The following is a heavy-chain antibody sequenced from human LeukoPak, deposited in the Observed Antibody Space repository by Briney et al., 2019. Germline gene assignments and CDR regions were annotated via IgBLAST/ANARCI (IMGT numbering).Heavy chain of an antibody. Sequence: RGSLRLSCAASGFTFSSYSMNWVRQAPGKGLEWVSSISSSSSYIYYADSVKGRFTISRDNAKNSLYLQMNSLRAEDTAVYYCASQIVVVPAANFRPVDYWGQGTLVTVSS. CDR1: GFTFSSYS. V-gene: IGHV3-21*01. J-gene: IGHJ4*02. CDR2: ISSSSSYI. CDR3: ASQIVVVPAANFRPVDY. D-gene: IGHD2-2*01.